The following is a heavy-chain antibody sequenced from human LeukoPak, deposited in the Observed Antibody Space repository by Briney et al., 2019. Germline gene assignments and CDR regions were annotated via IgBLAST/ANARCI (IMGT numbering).Heavy chain of an antibody. Sequence: SETLSLTCTVSGGSISSSRYYWGWIRQPPGKGLEWIGSISYSGSTYCNPSPKSRVTISVDTSKNQFSLKLSSVTAADTAVYYCARRGYSGNDGTLYAFDIWGQGTMVTVSS. CDR2: ISYSGST. CDR1: GGSISSSRYY. V-gene: IGHV4-39*01. J-gene: IGHJ3*02. CDR3: ARRGYSGNDGTLYAFDI. D-gene: IGHD5-12*01.